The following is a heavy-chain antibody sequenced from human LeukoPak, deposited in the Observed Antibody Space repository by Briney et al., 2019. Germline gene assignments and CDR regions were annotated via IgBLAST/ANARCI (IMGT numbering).Heavy chain of an antibody. CDR3: AKLESPYYYAMDV. CDR2: IYYSGST. V-gene: IGHV4-59*01. CDR1: GGSISSYY. Sequence: SETLSLTCTVSGGSISSYYWSWIRQPPGKGLEWIGYIYYSGSTNYNPSLKSRVTISVDTSKNQFSLKLSSVTAADSALYFCAKLESPYYYAMDVWGQGTTVTVSS. D-gene: IGHD3-3*01. J-gene: IGHJ6*02.